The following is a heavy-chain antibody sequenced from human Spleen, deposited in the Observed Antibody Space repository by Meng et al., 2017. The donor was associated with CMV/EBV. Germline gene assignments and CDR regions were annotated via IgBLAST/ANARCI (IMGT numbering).Heavy chain of an antibody. V-gene: IGHV4-34*01. Sequence: QVKLQQGGAGLLKPSETLSLTCAVYGGSFSGYYWSWIRQPPGKGLEWIGQINHSGNTDYNPSLKSRLSISVDTSKNQFSLKLSSVTAADTAVYYCARGGYSGYYGYWGQGTLVTVSS. CDR1: GGSFSGYY. CDR3: ARGGYSGYYGY. CDR2: INHSGNT. J-gene: IGHJ4*02. D-gene: IGHD5-12*01.